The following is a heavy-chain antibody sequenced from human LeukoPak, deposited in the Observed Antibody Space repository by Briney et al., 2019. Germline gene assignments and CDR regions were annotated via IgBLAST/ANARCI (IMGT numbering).Heavy chain of an antibody. CDR3: TTLDYSSSWYPYYFDY. J-gene: IGHJ4*02. D-gene: IGHD6-13*01. CDR2: IKSKTDGGTT. CDR1: GFTFSNAW. V-gene: IGHV3-15*01. Sequence: GGSLRLSCAASGFTFSNAWMSWVRQAPGKGLEWVGRIKSKTDGGTTDYAAPVKGRFTISRDDSKNTLYLQMNSLKTEDTAVYYCTTLDYSSSWYPYYFDYWGQGTLVTVSS.